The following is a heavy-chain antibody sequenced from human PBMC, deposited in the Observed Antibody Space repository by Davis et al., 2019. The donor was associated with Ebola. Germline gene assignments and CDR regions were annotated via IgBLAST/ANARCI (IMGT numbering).Heavy chain of an antibody. CDR2: INHSGST. Sequence: SETLSLTCAVYGGSFSGYYWSWIRQPPGKGLEWIGEINHSGSTNYNPSLKSRVTISVDTSNNQFSLKLSSVTAADTSVYYCSGPRLTYNSGWYYFDYWGQGIPVTVSS. J-gene: IGHJ4*02. CDR3: SGPRLTYNSGWYYFDY. V-gene: IGHV4-34*01. D-gene: IGHD6-19*01. CDR1: GGSFSGYY.